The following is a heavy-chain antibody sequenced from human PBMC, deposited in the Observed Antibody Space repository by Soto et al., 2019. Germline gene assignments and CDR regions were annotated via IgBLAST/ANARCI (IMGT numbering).Heavy chain of an antibody. J-gene: IGHJ6*02. CDR3: ARSYSSAYGMDV. CDR2: IGTAGDT. CDR1: VFTLRSYD. D-gene: IGHD6-25*01. Sequence: PGGSLRVSCAASVFTLRSYDMHWVRQATGKGLEWVSAIGTAGDTYYPGSVKGRFTISRENAKNSLYLQMNSLRAGDTAVYYCARSYSSAYGMDVWGQGTTVTVSS. V-gene: IGHV3-13*01.